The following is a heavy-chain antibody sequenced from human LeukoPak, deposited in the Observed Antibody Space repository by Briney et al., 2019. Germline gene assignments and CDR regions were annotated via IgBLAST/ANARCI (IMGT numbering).Heavy chain of an antibody. CDR3: ARDYWWNYDY. D-gene: IGHD1-7*01. CDR2: ISKDGSDK. Sequence: GGSLRLSCAASGITVSSNYMSWVRQAPGKGLEWVAVISKDGSDKYYPGSVRGRFTISRDNSKNTIYLQMDSLRAEDTAIYYCARDYWWNYDYWGQGTLVTVSS. CDR1: GITVSSNY. J-gene: IGHJ4*02. V-gene: IGHV3-30-3*01.